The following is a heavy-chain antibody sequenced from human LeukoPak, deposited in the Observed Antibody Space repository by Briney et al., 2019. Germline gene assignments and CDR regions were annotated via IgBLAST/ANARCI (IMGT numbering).Heavy chain of an antibody. CDR2: IYYSGST. D-gene: IGHD3-10*01. J-gene: IGHJ4*02. V-gene: IGHV4-39*01. CDR3: ATSYGSGSYYNILPDY. Sequence: PSETLSLTCTASGGSISSSSYYWGWIRQPPGKGLEWIGSIYYSGSTYYNPSLKSRVTISVDTSKNQFSLKLSSVTAADTAVYYCATSYGSGSYYNILPDYWGQGTLVTVSS. CDR1: GGSISSSSYY.